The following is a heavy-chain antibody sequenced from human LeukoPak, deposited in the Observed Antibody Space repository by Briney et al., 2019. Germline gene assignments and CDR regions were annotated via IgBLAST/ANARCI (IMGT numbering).Heavy chain of an antibody. V-gene: IGHV1-2*02. CDR1: GYTFTGYY. J-gene: IGHJ4*02. CDR2: INPNSGGT. CDR3: ATLGYDSSGSDGH. D-gene: IGHD3-22*01. Sequence: ASVTVSCKASGYTFTGYYMHWVRQAPGQGLEWMGWINPNSGGTNYAQKFQGRVTMTRDTSISTAYMELSRLRSDDTAVYYCATLGYDSSGSDGHWGQGTLVTVSS.